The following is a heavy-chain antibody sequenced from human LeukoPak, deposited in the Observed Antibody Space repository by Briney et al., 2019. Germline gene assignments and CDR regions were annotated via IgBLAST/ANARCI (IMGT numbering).Heavy chain of an antibody. CDR1: GFTFDDYG. Sequence: PGGSLRLSCAASGFTFDDYGMSWVRQAPGKGLEWVSGINWNGSSTGHAGSVKGRFTVSRDSAKNSLYLQMNSLRAEDTAVYYCAKDTVTDIWGQGTMVTVSS. CDR2: INWNGSST. J-gene: IGHJ3*02. CDR3: AKDTVTDI. V-gene: IGHV3-20*04. D-gene: IGHD4-17*01.